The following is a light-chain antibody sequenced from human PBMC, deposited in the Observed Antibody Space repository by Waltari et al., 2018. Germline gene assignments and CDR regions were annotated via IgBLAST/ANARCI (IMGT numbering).Light chain of an antibody. CDR2: DSF. CDR3: HQYDTSPQT. Sequence: EVVLTQSPGTLSFSPGERATLSCRASQNIRGAYLAWYQQRPGQAPRLLIYDSFIRATCIPDRFSGSGSGADFTLTISSLAPEDSAVYFCHQYDTSPQTFGQGTKVSIK. CDR1: QNIRGAY. V-gene: IGKV3-20*01. J-gene: IGKJ1*01.